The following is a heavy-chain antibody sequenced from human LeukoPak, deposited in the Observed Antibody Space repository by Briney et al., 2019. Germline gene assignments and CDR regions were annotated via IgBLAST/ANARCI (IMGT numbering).Heavy chain of an antibody. CDR2: IYHSGST. J-gene: IGHJ4*02. CDR1: GYSISSGYY. V-gene: IGHV4-38-2*02. D-gene: IGHD2-2*01. CDR3: ARERVPAAIDY. Sequence: SEALSLTCTVPGYSISSGYYWGWIRQPPGKGLEWIGSIYHSGSTYYNPSLKSRVTISVDTSKNQFSLKLSSVTAADTAVYYCARERVPAAIDYWGQGTLVTVSS.